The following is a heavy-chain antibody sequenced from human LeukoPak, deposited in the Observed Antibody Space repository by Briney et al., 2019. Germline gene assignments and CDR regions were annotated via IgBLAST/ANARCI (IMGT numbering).Heavy chain of an antibody. V-gene: IGHV4-34*01. CDR2: INHSGST. Sequence: SETLSLTCAVYGGSFSGYYWSWIRQPPGKGLEWIGEINHSGSTNYNPSLKSRVTISVDTSKNQFSLKLSSVTAADTAVYYCARLGYRSSTSCYTFARTYYYYYMDVWGKGTTVTVSS. CDR1: GGSFSGYY. J-gene: IGHJ6*03. D-gene: IGHD2-2*02. CDR3: ARLGYRSSTSCYTFARTYYYYYMDV.